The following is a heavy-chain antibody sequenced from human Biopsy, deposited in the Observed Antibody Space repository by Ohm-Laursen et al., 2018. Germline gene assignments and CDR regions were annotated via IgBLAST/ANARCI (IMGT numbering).Heavy chain of an antibody. CDR1: GFTFNIYA. D-gene: IGHD1-7*01. V-gene: IGHV3-23*01. CDR3: ARDYTWNYVGIDY. J-gene: IGHJ4*01. Sequence: SLRLSCAASGFTFNIYAMNWVRQAPGKGLEWVSTISGTTTKTYYADSVKGRFTISRDNSKNTVSLQMDSLIAEDTALYYCARDYTWNYVGIDYWGHGTLVTVSS. CDR2: ISGTTTKT.